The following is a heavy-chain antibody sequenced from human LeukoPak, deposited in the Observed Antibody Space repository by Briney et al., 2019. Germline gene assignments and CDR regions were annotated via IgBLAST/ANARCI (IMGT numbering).Heavy chain of an antibody. CDR3: ASYGYCSSTSCLLNY. CDR2: IKQDGSEK. V-gene: IGHV3-7*01. J-gene: IGHJ4*02. Sequence: GGSLRLSCAASGFTFSSYWMNWVRQAPGKGLEWVANIKQDGSEKYYVDSVKGRFTISRDNAKNSLYLQMNSLRAEDTAVYYCASYGYCSSTSCLLNYWGQGTLVTVSS. D-gene: IGHD2-2*01. CDR1: GFTFSSYW.